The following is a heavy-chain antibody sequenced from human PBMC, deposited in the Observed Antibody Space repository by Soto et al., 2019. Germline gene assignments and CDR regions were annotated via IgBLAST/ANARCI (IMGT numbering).Heavy chain of an antibody. Sequence: QVQLVESGGGVVQPGRSLRLSCAASGFTFSNYGMHWVRQAPGKGLEWVTFISYDGRDKFYADSVKGRFTISRDNSYYTLFLEMNRLSSEDTAVYYCAGEAPLIDGGSDMDVWGQGATVTVSS. V-gene: IGHV3-30*03. D-gene: IGHD3-16*01. CDR2: ISYDGRDK. CDR1: GFTFSNYG. CDR3: AGEAPLIDGGSDMDV. J-gene: IGHJ6*02.